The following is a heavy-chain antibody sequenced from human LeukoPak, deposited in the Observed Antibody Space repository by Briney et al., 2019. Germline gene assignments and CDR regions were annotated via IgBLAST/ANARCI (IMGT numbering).Heavy chain of an antibody. CDR3: AKDRAMAPGYMDV. CDR1: GFTFSSYG. D-gene: IGHD5-18*01. Sequence: GGSLRLSCAASGFTFSSYGMHWVRQAPGKGLEWVAFIRYDGSNKYHADSVKGRFTISRDNSKNTLYLQMNSLRAEDTAVYYCAKDRAMAPGYMDVWGKGTTVTVSS. J-gene: IGHJ6*03. V-gene: IGHV3-30*02. CDR2: IRYDGSNK.